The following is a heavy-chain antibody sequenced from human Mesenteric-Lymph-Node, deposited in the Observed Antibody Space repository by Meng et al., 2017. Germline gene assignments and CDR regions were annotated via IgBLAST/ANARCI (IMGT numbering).Heavy chain of an antibody. D-gene: IGHD6-13*01. Sequence: ASVKVSCKASGGTFSSYAISWVRQAPGQGLEWMGIINPSGGSTSYAQKFQGRVNMTRDTSTSTVYMELSSLRSEDTAVYYCARDNLAAAGIIDYWGQGTLVTVSS. CDR1: GGTFSSYA. CDR3: ARDNLAAAGIIDY. CDR2: INPSGGST. V-gene: IGHV1-46*01. J-gene: IGHJ4*02.